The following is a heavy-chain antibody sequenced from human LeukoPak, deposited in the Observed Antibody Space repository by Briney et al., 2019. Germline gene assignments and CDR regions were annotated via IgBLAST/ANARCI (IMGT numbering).Heavy chain of an antibody. CDR1: GFTFSSYA. J-gene: IGHJ5*02. Sequence: GGSLRLSCSASGFTFSSYAMHWVRQAPGKGLEYVSAISSNGGSTYYADSVKGRFTISRDNSKNTLYLQMSSPRAEDTAVYYCVKDKGIAENWFDPWGQGTLVTVSS. CDR3: VKDKGIAENWFDP. CDR2: ISSNGGST. V-gene: IGHV3-64D*06. D-gene: IGHD6-13*01.